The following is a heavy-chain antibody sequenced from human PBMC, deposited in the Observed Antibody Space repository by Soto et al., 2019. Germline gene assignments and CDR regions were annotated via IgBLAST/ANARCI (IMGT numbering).Heavy chain of an antibody. CDR1: GGTFSSYA. J-gene: IGHJ6*02. D-gene: IGHD1-7*01. CDR2: IIPIFGTA. V-gene: IGHV1-69*13. CDR3: AKRSGMSITGTTFHQYYYYGMDV. Sequence: SVKVSCKASGGTFSSYAISWVRQAPGQGLEWMGGIIPIFGTANYAQKFQGRVTITADESTSTAYMELNSLRAEDTAVYYCAKRSGMSITGTTFHQYYYYGMDVWGQGTTVTVSS.